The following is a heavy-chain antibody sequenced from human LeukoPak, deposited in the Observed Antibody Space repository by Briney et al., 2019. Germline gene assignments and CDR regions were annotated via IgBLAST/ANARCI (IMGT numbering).Heavy chain of an antibody. Sequence: SETLSLTCTVSGGSISSSGYYWGWIRQPPGKGLEWLASIYYSVSTYYNPSLKSRFTISVATSKNHLSLKLSSLTAADTAVYYCARHEYSGSYYGLSWFDPWGQGTLVTVSS. J-gene: IGHJ5*02. V-gene: IGHV4-39*01. CDR3: ARHEYSGSYYGLSWFDP. CDR1: GGSISSSGYY. CDR2: IYYSVST. D-gene: IGHD1-26*01.